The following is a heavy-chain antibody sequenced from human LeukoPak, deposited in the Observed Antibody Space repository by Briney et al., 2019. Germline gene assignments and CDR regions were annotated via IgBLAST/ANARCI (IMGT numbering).Heavy chain of an antibody. CDR1: GFTFSSYT. V-gene: IGHV3-23*01. D-gene: IGHD7-27*01. J-gene: IGHJ4*02. CDR3: AKDGGLWVSAHWGDS. CDR2: ITTSDGNT. Sequence: GGSLRLSCAVSGFTFSSYTMSWVRQAPGKGLEWVSTITTSDGNTYYADSVKGRFTVSRDNSKNTLFLQMNSLRAEDTAVYYCAKDGGLWVSAHWGDSWGRGTLVTVSS.